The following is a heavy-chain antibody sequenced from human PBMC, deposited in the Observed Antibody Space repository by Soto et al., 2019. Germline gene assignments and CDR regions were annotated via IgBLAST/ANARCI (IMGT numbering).Heavy chain of an antibody. Sequence: SETPSLTCTVSGCSISSSSYYWCWILHPPGKGLEWIGSIYYSGSTYYNPSLKSRVTISVDTSKNQFSLKLSSVTAADTAVYYVARTTGRIQLWYHWGPGPLVTVSS. D-gene: IGHD5-18*01. V-gene: IGHV4-39*01. CDR1: GCSISSSSYY. CDR3: ARTTGRIQLWYH. J-gene: IGHJ4*02. CDR2: IYYSGST.